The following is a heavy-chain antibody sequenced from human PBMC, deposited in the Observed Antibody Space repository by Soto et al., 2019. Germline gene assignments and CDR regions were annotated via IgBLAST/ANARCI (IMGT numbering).Heavy chain of an antibody. J-gene: IGHJ3*02. V-gene: IGHV4-59*08. Sequence: SETLSLTCTVSGDSIISNYWSWIRQPPGKGLEWIGYIYYSGSTYYNPSLESRVTISLDTSKNRFSLKLSSVTAADTAVYYCARVQLFAFDIWGQGTMVTVSS. D-gene: IGHD4-4*01. CDR2: IYYSGST. CDR1: GDSIISNY. CDR3: ARVQLFAFDI.